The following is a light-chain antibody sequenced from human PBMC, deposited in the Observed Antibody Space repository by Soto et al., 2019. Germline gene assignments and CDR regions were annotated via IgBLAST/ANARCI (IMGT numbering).Light chain of an antibody. CDR2: DAS. CDR3: LQYINWPFT. Sequence: EIVMTQSPGTLSVSPGERVTLSCRASQSVSSNLAWYQQKPGQAPRLLLYDASTRATGIPARFSGSGSGTEFTLTISSLQSEDFAVYYCLQYINWPFTFGQGTKLEIK. J-gene: IGKJ2*01. CDR1: QSVSSN. V-gene: IGKV3-15*01.